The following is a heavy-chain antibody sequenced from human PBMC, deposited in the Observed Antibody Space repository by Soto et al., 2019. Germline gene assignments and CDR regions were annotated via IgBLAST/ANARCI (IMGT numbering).Heavy chain of an antibody. CDR1: GFTFSSYA. CDR2: ISCDGSNK. J-gene: IGHJ2*01. Sequence: QVQLVESGGGVVQPGRSLRLSCAASGFTFSSYAMHWVRQVPGKGLEWVAVISCDGSNKYYADSVKGRFTISRDNSTNXLDLQMNSLRAEDTAVYYCARPLWRDDYNWGYFDLWGRGTLVTVSS. V-gene: IGHV3-30-3*01. CDR3: ARPLWRDDYNWGYFDL. D-gene: IGHD4-4*01.